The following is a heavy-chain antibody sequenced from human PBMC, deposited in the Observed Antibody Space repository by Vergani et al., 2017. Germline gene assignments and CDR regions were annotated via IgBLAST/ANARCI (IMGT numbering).Heavy chain of an antibody. Sequence: EVQLVESGGGLIQPGGSLRLSCAASGFTVSTNYMSWVRQAPGKGLEWVSVIFSGGSTYYADSVKGRFTISRDNSKNTLYRQMNSLRAEDTAVYYCARDNWSTVSPPYYYGMDVWGQGTTVTVSS. CDR2: IFSGGST. CDR1: GFTVSTNY. V-gene: IGHV3-53*01. CDR3: ARDNWSTVSPPYYYGMDV. J-gene: IGHJ6*02. D-gene: IGHD4-11*01.